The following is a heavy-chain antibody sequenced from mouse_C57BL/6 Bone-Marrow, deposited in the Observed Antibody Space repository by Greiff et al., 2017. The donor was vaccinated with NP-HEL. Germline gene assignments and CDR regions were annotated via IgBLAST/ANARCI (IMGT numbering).Heavy chain of an antibody. CDR1: GYTFTDYE. D-gene: IGHD1-1*01. V-gene: IGHV1-15*01. CDR2: IDPETGGT. CDR3: TRTYYYCSSYSWFAY. J-gene: IGHJ3*01. Sequence: VQLQQSGAELVRPGASVTLSCKASGYTFTDYEMHWVKQTPVHGLEWIGAIDPETGGTAYNQKFKGKAILTADKSSSTAYMELRSLTSEDSAVYYCTRTYYYCSSYSWFAYWGQGTLVTVSA.